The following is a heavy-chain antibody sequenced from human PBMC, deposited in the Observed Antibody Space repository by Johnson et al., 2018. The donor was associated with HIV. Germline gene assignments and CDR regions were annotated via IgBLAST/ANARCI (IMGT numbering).Heavy chain of an antibody. CDR2: IYSGGST. J-gene: IGHJ3*02. CDR1: GFTVSSHY. D-gene: IGHD3-10*01. Sequence: VRLVESGGGLVQPGGSLRLSCAASGFTVSSHYMSWVRQAPGTGLEWDSVIYSGGSTYYADSVKGRFTISRDNSKNTLYLQMNSLRAEDTAVYYCARSGYGSGSTHDAFDIWGQGTMVTVSS. V-gene: IGHV3-66*01. CDR3: ARSGYGSGSTHDAFDI.